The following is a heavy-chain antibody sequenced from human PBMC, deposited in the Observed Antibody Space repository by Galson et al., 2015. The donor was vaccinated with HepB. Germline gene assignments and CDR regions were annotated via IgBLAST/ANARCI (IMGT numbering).Heavy chain of an antibody. J-gene: IGHJ4*02. V-gene: IGHV3-30-3*01. CDR3: AREVDWNSFDY. D-gene: IGHD1-7*01. Sequence: SLRLSCAASGFTFSNYVMHWVRQAPGKGLEWVAFISYDGNNKNYADSEKGRFTISRDNSKSTLYLQMSSLRTEDMAVYYCAREVDWNSFDYWGQGTLVTVSS. CDR1: GFTFSNYV. CDR2: ISYDGNNK.